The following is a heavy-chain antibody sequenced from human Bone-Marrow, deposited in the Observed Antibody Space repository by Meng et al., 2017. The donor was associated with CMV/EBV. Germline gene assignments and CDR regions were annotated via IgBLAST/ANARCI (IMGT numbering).Heavy chain of an antibody. Sequence: SISSYYWSWIRQPAGKGLEWIGRIYTSGSTNYNPSLKSRVTMSVDTSKNQFSLKLRSVTAADTAVYYCARASGYSRVGQDQNWFDPWGQGTLVTVSS. J-gene: IGHJ5*02. CDR3: ARASGYSRVGQDQNWFDP. CDR1: SISSYY. D-gene: IGHD6-13*01. V-gene: IGHV4-4*07. CDR2: IYTSGST.